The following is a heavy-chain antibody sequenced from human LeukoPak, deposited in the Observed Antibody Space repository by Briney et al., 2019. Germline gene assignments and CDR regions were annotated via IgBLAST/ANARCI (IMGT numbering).Heavy chain of an antibody. CDR1: GFTFSSYA. D-gene: IGHD3-10*01. V-gene: IGHV3-23*01. CDR3: AKRGSKDYFDY. J-gene: IGHJ4*02. Sequence: GGSLRLSCAASGFTFSSYAMRLVRQAPGKGLEWVSAISGSGGSTYYADSVKGRFTISRDNSKNTLYLQMNSLRAEDTAVYYCAKRGSKDYFDYWGQGTLVTVSS. CDR2: ISGSGGST.